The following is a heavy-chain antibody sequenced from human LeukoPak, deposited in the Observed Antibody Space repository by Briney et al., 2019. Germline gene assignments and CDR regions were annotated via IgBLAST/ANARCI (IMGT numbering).Heavy chain of an antibody. J-gene: IGHJ5*02. D-gene: IGHD3-10*01. Sequence: SETLSLACTVSGGSISSYYWSWIRQPPGKGLEWIGSIYHSGSTYYNPSLKSRVTISVDTSKNQFSLKLSSVTAADTAVYYCARDRLMNYYGSGSYYPAGGFDPWGQGTLVTVSS. V-gene: IGHV4-38-2*02. CDR3: ARDRLMNYYGSGSYYPAGGFDP. CDR1: GGSISSYY. CDR2: IYHSGST.